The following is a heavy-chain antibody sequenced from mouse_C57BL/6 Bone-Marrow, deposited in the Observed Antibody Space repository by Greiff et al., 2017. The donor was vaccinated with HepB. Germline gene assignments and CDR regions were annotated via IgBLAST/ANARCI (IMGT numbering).Heavy chain of an antibody. D-gene: IGHD2-4*01. CDR3: VRGGLRQAWFAY. CDR2: IRSKSSNYAT. J-gene: IGHJ3*01. V-gene: IGHV10-3*01. Sequence: EMMLVESGGGLVQPKGSLKLSCAASGFTFNTYAMHWVRQAPGKGLEWVARIRSKSSNYATYYADSVKDRFTISRDDSQSMLYLQMNNLKTEDTAMYYCVRGGLRQAWFAYWGQGTLVTVSA. CDR1: GFTFNTYA.